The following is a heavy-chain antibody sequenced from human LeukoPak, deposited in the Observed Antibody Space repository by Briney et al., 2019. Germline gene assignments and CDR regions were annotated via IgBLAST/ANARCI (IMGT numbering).Heavy chain of an antibody. J-gene: IGHJ4*02. V-gene: IGHV4-34*01. CDR1: GGSFSGYY. D-gene: IGHD2-15*01. Sequence: PSETLSLTCAVYGGSFSGYYWSWIRQPPGKGLEWIGEINHSGSTNYNPSLKSRVTISVDTSKNQFSLKLSSVTAADTAVYYCARDLRSVVVVAAYFDYWGQGTLVTVSS. CDR2: INHSGST. CDR3: ARDLRSVVVVAAYFDY.